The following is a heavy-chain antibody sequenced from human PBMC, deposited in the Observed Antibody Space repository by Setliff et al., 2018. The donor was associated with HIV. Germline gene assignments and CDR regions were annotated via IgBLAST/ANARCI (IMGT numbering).Heavy chain of an antibody. CDR2: MSYSGVT. J-gene: IGHJ2*01. V-gene: IGHV4-39*07. CDR1: GASISSSSYY. Sequence: SETLSLTCTVSGASISSSSYYWGWIRQPPGKGLEWIGSMSYSGVTHFTSSLNSRVSISMDTSNNEFSLKLTSVTAADTAIYFCARGQRLHGVQPPYWYFDLWGRGTLVTVSS. D-gene: IGHD3-10*01. CDR3: ARGQRLHGVQPPYWYFDL.